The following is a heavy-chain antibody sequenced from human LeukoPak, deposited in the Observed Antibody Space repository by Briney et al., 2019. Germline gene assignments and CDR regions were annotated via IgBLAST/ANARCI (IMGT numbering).Heavy chain of an antibody. V-gene: IGHV3-21*01. D-gene: IGHD2-15*01. CDR2: ISSSSSYI. CDR3: ARDGGSSPKSPLRMDY. CDR1: GFTLSSYS. J-gene: IGHJ4*02. Sequence: GGSLRLSCAASGFTLSSYSMNWVRQAPGKGLEWVSSISSSSSYIYYADSVKGRFTISRDNAKNSLYLQMNSLRAEDTAVYYCARDGGSSPKSPLRMDYWGQGTLVTVSS.